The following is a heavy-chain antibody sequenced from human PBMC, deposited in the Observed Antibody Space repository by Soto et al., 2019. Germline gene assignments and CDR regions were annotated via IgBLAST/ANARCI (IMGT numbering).Heavy chain of an antibody. CDR2: ISGSGGST. Sequence: EVQLLESGGGLVQPGGSLRLSCAASGFTFSSYAMSWVRQAPGKGLEWVSAISGSGGSTYYADSVKGRFTISRDNAKNSLYMQMNSLRAEDTAVYYCARGAGSYFRRVVGAFDIWGQGTMVTVSS. V-gene: IGHV3-23*01. CDR1: GFTFSSYA. J-gene: IGHJ3*02. CDR3: ARGAGSYFRRVVGAFDI. D-gene: IGHD3-10*01.